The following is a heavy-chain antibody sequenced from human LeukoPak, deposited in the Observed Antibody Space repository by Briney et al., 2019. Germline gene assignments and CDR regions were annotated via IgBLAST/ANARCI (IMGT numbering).Heavy chain of an antibody. D-gene: IGHD6-19*01. CDR1: GYTFTSYD. J-gene: IGHJ4*02. V-gene: IGHV1-46*01. CDR3: ATRGGYSSGWAY. Sequence: VASVKVSCKASGYTFTSYDINWVRQAPGQGLEWMGIINPSGGSTSYAQKFQGRVTMTRDTSTSTVYMELSSLRSEDTAVYYCATRGGYSSGWAYWGQGTLVTVSS. CDR2: INPSGGST.